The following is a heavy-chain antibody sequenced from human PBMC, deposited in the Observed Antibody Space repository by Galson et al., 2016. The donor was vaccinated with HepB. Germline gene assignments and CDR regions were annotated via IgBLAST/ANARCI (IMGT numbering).Heavy chain of an antibody. Sequence: SEILSLTCTVSGGSISSTNYYWGWIRQPPGRGLEWIGSIYYSGTTHYNPSPESRVTISVDTSKNQFSLRLSSVTAADTAVYYCATGISVAGKYYYYYMDVWGKGTPVTVSS. D-gene: IGHD6-19*01. CDR3: ATGISVAGKYYYYYMDV. V-gene: IGHV4-39*01. J-gene: IGHJ6*03. CDR1: GGSISSTNYY. CDR2: IYYSGTT.